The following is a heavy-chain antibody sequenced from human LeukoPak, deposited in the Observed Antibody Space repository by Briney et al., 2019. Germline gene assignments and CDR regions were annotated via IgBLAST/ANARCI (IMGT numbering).Heavy chain of an antibody. V-gene: IGHV1-2*06. Sequence: ASVNVSCKASGYTFTGYYMHWVRQAPGQGLEWMGRINPNSGGTNYAQKFQGRVTMTRDTSISTAYMELSRLRSDDTAVYYCTRERPPIAAAGPGAFDIWGQGTMVTVSS. CDR1: GYTFTGYY. J-gene: IGHJ3*02. D-gene: IGHD6-13*01. CDR2: INPNSGGT. CDR3: TRERPPIAAAGPGAFDI.